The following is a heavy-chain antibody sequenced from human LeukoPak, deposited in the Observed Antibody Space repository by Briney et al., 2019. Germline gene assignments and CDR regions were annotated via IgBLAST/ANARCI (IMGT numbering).Heavy chain of an antibody. V-gene: IGHV1-69*13. CDR3: ARPLGSGTTLSYFDY. J-gene: IGHJ4*02. CDR1: GGTFSSYA. CDR2: IIPIFGTA. Sequence: SVKVSCKASGGTFSSYAISWVRQAPGQGLEWMGGIIPIFGTANYAQKFQGRVTITADESTSTAHMELSSLRSEDMAVYYCARPLGSGTTLSYFDYWGQGTLVTVSS. D-gene: IGHD1-7*01.